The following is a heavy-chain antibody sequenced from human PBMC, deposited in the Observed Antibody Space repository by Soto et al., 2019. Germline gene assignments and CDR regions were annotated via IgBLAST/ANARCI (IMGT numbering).Heavy chain of an antibody. Sequence: GGSLRLSCAAPGFTFSSYGMHWVRQAPGKGLEWVAVIWYDGSNKYYADSVKGRFTISRDNSKNTLYLQMNSLRAEDTAVYYCERDLLSCCWYYYHHVKDCW. CDR2: IWYDGSNK. J-gene: IGHJ6*01. V-gene: IGHV3-33*01. CDR3: ERDLLSCCWYYYHHVKDC. CDR1: GFTFSSYG. D-gene: IGHD2-15*01.